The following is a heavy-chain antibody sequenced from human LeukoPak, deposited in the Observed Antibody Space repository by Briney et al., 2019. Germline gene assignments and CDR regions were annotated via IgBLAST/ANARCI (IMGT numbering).Heavy chain of an antibody. V-gene: IGHV3-74*01. CDR3: AKDADSGSYYTYFDY. J-gene: IGHJ4*02. Sequence: GGSLRLSCAASGFTFGDHWMHWVRQAPGKGLMWVSRINRGGSRTDYADSVKGRFTISRDDAKNTLYLQMNSLRAEDTAVYYCAKDADSGSYYTYFDYWGQGTLVTVSS. CDR2: INRGGSRT. D-gene: IGHD3-10*01. CDR1: GFTFGDHW.